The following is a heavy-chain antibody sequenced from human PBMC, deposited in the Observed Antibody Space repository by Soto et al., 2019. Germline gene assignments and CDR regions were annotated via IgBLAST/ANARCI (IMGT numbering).Heavy chain of an antibody. D-gene: IGHD6-13*01. CDR2: IWYDGSNK. V-gene: IGHV3-33*01. CDR3: ASEIAAAGSKEDY. CDR1: GFTFSSYG. J-gene: IGHJ4*02. Sequence: QVQLVESGGGVVQPGRSLRLSCAASGFTFSSYGMHWVRQAPGKGLEWVAVIWYDGSNKYYADSVKGRFTISRDNSKNTLYLQMNSLRAEDTAVYYCASEIAAAGSKEDYWGQGTLVTVSS.